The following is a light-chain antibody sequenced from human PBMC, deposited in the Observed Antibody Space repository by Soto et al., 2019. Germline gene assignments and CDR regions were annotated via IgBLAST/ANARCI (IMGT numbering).Light chain of an antibody. CDR1: QTVSSY. CDR2: DAS. Sequence: EIVLTQSPATLSLSPGDRATLSCRASQTVSSYLAWYQQKPGQAPRLLIYDASSRATGIPARFSGSGSGTDFTLTITSLEPENFALYYGQQRSDWPSTFGGGTKVEIK. V-gene: IGKV3-11*01. CDR3: QQRSDWPST. J-gene: IGKJ4*01.